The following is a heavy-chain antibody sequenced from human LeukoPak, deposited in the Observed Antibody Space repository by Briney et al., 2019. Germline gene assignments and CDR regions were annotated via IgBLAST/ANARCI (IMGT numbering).Heavy chain of an antibody. D-gene: IGHD3-22*01. CDR3: ARDHADSSGYYYFDAFDI. J-gene: IGHJ3*02. V-gene: IGHV3-13*04. CDR1: GFTLSSYD. Sequence: PGGSLRLSCAASGFTLSSYDMHWVRQATGKGLEWVSAITTAGDTYYPGSVRGRFTISRDNAKNSLYLQMNSLRAEDTAVYYCARDHADSSGYYYFDAFDIWGQGTMVTVSS. CDR2: ITTAGDT.